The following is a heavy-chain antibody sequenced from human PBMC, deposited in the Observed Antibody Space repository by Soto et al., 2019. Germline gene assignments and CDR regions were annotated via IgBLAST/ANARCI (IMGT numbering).Heavy chain of an antibody. V-gene: IGHV1-18*01. CDR3: ARDRRVSGWYPRGDY. D-gene: IGHD6-19*01. Sequence: QVQLVQSGAEVKKPGASVKVSCKASGYTFTSYGISWVRQAPGQGLEWMGWISAYNGNTNYAQKLQGRVTMTTDTSTSTDYMELRSLRSDDTAVYYCARDRRVSGWYPRGDYWGQGTLVTGSS. J-gene: IGHJ4*02. CDR2: ISAYNGNT. CDR1: GYTFTSYG.